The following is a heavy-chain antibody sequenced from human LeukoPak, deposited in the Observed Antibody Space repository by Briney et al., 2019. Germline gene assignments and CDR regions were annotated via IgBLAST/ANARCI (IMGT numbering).Heavy chain of an antibody. J-gene: IGHJ6*04. D-gene: IGHD3-10*01. CDR2: IIPIFGTA. CDR1: GGTFSSYA. Sequence: ASVKVSCKASGGTFSSYAISWVRQAPGQGREWMGGIIPIFGTANYAQKFQRRVTITADKSTSTAYMELSSLRSEETAVYYCASRPVQGVIKSQHYYYHGMDVWGKGTTVSVSS. CDR3: ASRPVQGVIKSQHYYYHGMDV. V-gene: IGHV1-69*06.